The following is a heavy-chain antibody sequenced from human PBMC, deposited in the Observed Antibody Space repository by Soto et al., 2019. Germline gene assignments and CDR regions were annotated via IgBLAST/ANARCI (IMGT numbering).Heavy chain of an antibody. CDR1: GFAFGNYP. CDR3: AKDAEWLVPKYYYGLDV. Sequence: EAQLLQSGGGLVPPGGSLRLSCVASGFAFGNYPMAWVRQTPGKGLQWISTISGSGGMTDYEDSVRGRFTISRDNSKDTLYLHMNSLRAEDTAVYYCAKDAEWLVPKYYYGLDVWGQGTTVTVSS. D-gene: IGHD6-19*01. J-gene: IGHJ6*02. V-gene: IGHV3-23*01. CDR2: ISGSGGMT.